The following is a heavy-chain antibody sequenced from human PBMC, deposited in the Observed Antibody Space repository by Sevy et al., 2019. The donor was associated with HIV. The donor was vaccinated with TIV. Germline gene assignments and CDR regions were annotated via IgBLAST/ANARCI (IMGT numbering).Heavy chain of an antibody. Sequence: GWSLRLSCAASGFTFSPYWMTWVRQAPGKGLEWVANIRPDGSDKYYVESVKGRFTISRDNAKNSLYLQMNSLRADDTAMYYCARGVGLDCWGQGALVTVSS. CDR2: IRPDGSDK. J-gene: IGHJ4*02. CDR1: GFTFSPYW. CDR3: ARGVGLDC. D-gene: IGHD1-26*01. V-gene: IGHV3-7*01.